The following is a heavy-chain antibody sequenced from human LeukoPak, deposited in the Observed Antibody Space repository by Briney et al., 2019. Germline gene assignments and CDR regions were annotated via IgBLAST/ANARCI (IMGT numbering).Heavy chain of an antibody. CDR2: LRHDGTNK. V-gene: IGHV3-30*02. Sequence: PGGSLRLSCAASGFTFSSYGMHWVRQAPGKGLEWVAFLRHDGTNKNYAASLKGRFIISRDNSKNTVSLEMSSLTSEDTAVYYCARGRPGRCCAQWGQGTQVTVSS. CDR3: ARGRPGRCCAQ. J-gene: IGHJ4*02. D-gene: IGHD2-8*01. CDR1: GFTFSSYG.